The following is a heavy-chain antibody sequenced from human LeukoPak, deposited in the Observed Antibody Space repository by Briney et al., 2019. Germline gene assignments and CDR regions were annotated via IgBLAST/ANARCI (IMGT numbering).Heavy chain of an antibody. J-gene: IGHJ3*02. V-gene: IGHV3-7*04. CDR2: IRQDGSEK. Sequence: GGSLRLSCAASGFTFSTYWMSWVRQAPGKGLEWVANIRQDGSEKYYVDSVRGRFTISRDNARNSLFLHMDSLKAEDTAVYYCARDIAVAPRDAFDIWGQGTMVTVSS. D-gene: IGHD6-19*01. CDR1: GFTFSTYW. CDR3: ARDIAVAPRDAFDI.